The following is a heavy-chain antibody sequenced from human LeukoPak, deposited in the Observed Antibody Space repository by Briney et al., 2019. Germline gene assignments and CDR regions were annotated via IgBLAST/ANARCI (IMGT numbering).Heavy chain of an antibody. Sequence: SETLSLTCTGSGGSISSSTYYWGWIRQPPGKGLEWIGSINYRATTYHNPSLKSRVTISVDTSKNQFSLKVSSVTAADTAVYYCARGGAPYCYSTSCYIDYWGQGTLVTVSS. J-gene: IGHJ4*02. CDR3: ARGGAPYCYSTSCYIDY. CDR1: GGSISSSTYY. V-gene: IGHV4-39*07. CDR2: INYRATT. D-gene: IGHD2-2*01.